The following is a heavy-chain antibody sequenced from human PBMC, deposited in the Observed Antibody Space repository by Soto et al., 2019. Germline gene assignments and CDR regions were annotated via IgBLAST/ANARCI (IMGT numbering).Heavy chain of an antibody. J-gene: IGHJ5*01. CDR2: IYKSTTT. Sequence: SETLSLTCSVSGDSISTVDYFWAWIRQPPGQALEYIGYIYKSTTTYSNPSFESRVAISLDTSKSQFSLTVTSVTAADTAVYFCARGRYCLTGRCFPNWFDSWGQGTLVTVSS. CDR1: GDSISTVDYF. D-gene: IGHD2-15*01. V-gene: IGHV4-30-4*01. CDR3: ARGRYCLTGRCFPNWFDS.